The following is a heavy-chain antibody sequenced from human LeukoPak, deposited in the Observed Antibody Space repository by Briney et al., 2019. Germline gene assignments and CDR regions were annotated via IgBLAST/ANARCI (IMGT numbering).Heavy chain of an antibody. CDR3: ARVMGIAAAGYDY. Sequence: SVKVSCKASGGTFSSYAISWVRQAPGQGLEWMGGVIPIFGTANYAQKFQGRVTITADESTSTAYMELSSLRSEDTAVYYCARVMGIAAAGYDYWGQGTLVTVSS. CDR2: VIPIFGTA. V-gene: IGHV1-69*13. D-gene: IGHD6-13*01. CDR1: GGTFSSYA. J-gene: IGHJ4*02.